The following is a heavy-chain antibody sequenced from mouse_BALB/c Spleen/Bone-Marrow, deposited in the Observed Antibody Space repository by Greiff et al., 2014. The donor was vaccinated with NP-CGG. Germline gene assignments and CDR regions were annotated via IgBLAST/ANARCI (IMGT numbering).Heavy chain of an antibody. CDR3: AREGGLRRGDYYAMDY. CDR1: GYTFSAYV. CDR2: INPYNDGT. Sequence: VQLKESGPELVKPGASVKMSCKASGYTFSAYVMHWVQQKPGQGLEWTGYINPYNDGTKYNEKFKGKATLTSDKSSSTAYMELSSLTSEDSAVYYCAREGGLRRGDYYAMDYWGQGTSVTVSS. D-gene: IGHD2-4*01. V-gene: IGHV1-14*01. J-gene: IGHJ4*01.